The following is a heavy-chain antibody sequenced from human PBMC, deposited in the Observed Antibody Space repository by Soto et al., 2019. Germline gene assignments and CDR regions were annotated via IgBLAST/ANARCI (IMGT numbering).Heavy chain of an antibody. Sequence: GASVKATSQASGGRFGNSALSWVRQTPGQGLELLGGFIPVYRTLNYAQKFQGRVTITRDTSASTAYMELSSLRSEDTAVYYCARAGGSGSYYTAWPYFDYRGQGALVTVSS. J-gene: IGHJ4*02. CDR2: FIPVYRTL. CDR1: GGRFGNSA. CDR3: ARAGGSGSYYTAWPYFDY. D-gene: IGHD3-10*01. V-gene: IGHV1-69*05.